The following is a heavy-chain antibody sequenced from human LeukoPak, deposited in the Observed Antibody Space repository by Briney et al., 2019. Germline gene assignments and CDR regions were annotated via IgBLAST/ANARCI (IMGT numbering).Heavy chain of an antibody. CDR2: FDPEDGET. Sequence: GASVKVSCKVSGYTLTELSMHWVRQAPGKGLEWMGGFDPEDGETIYAQKFQGRVTMTEDTSTDTAYMELSSLRSEDTAVYYCATLGHVDIVATMRGPDFDYWGQGTLVTVSS. CDR1: GYTLTELS. V-gene: IGHV1-24*01. D-gene: IGHD5-12*01. J-gene: IGHJ4*02. CDR3: ATLGHVDIVATMRGPDFDY.